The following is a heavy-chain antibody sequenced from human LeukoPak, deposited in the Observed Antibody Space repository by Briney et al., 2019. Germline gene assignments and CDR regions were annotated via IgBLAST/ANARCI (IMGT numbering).Heavy chain of an antibody. CDR2: IRSKANSYAT. Sequence: PGGSLRLSCAASGFTFSGSAMHWVRQASGKGLEWVGHIRSKANSYATAYAASVKGRFTISRDDSKNTAYLQMNSLRAEDTAVYYCAKEFNMNREIIRDAFDMWGQGTMVTVSS. V-gene: IGHV3-73*01. J-gene: IGHJ3*02. CDR1: GFTFSGSA. D-gene: IGHD3-10*01. CDR3: AKEFNMNREIIRDAFDM.